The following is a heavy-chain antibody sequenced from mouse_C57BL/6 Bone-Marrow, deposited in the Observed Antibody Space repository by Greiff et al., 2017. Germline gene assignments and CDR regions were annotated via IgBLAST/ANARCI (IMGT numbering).Heavy chain of an antibody. D-gene: IGHD1-1*01. CDR3: RRGVASRYYVDY. J-gene: IGHJ2*01. CDR1: GFTFSSYA. V-gene: IGHV5-4*03. Sequence: EVKLVESGGGLVKPGGSLKLSCAASGFTFSSYAMSWVRQTPEKRLEWVETISDGGSYTYYPDNVKGRFTISRDNAKNNLYLQMSHLKSEDTAMYYCRRGVASRYYVDYWGQGTTLTVSS. CDR2: ISDGGSYT.